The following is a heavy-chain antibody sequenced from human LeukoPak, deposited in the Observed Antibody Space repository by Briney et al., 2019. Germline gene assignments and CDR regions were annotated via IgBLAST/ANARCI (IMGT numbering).Heavy chain of an antibody. CDR1: GVTFDDYA. J-gene: IGHJ4*02. V-gene: IGHV3-9*03. Sequence: GRSLRLSCAASGVTFDDYAMHWVRQAPGKGLEWVSGISWNSGSIGYADSVKGRFTISRDNAKNSLYLQMNSLRAEDMALYYCAKDIGPLYDSSGAFDYWGQGTLVTVSS. CDR3: AKDIGPLYDSSGAFDY. CDR2: ISWNSGSI. D-gene: IGHD3-22*01.